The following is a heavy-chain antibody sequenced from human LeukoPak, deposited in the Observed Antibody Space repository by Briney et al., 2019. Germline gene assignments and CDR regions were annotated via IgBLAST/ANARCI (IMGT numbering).Heavy chain of an antibody. V-gene: IGHV4-34*01. J-gene: IGHJ6*03. CDR1: GGSFSGYY. D-gene: IGHD2-2*01. CDR3: ARSVPAYGYYYMDV. Sequence: PSETLSLTCAVYGGSFSGYYWSWIRQPPGKGLEWIGEINHSGSTNYNPSLKSRVTISVDTSKNQFSLKLSSVTAADTAVYYCARSVPAYGYYYMDVWGKGTTVTISS. CDR2: INHSGST.